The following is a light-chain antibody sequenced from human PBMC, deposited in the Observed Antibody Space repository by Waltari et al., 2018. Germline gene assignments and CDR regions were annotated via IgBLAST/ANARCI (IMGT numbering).Light chain of an antibody. CDR3: QSSDSSLSAV. V-gene: IGLV1-40*01. Sequence: SVLTQPPSVSGAPGQRISISCTGNSSNIGAGDDVHWYQQRPGAAPKLLIYGTTNRPSGVPDRFSGSKSGSSASLAITGLRPEDEADYYCQSSDSSLSAVFGGGTKVTVL. CDR1: SSNIGAGDD. CDR2: GTT. J-gene: IGLJ2*01.